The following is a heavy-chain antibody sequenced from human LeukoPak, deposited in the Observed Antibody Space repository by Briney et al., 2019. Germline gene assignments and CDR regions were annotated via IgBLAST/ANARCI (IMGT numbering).Heavy chain of an antibody. D-gene: IGHD2-15*01. CDR1: GGTFSSYA. Sequence: ASVKVSCKASGGTFSSYAISWVRQAPGQGLEWMGWINPNSGGTHYAQKFQGRVTMTRDSSSTTAYMELSRLRSDDTAVYYCAREDVDLDYWGQGTLVTVSS. CDR3: AREDVDLDY. J-gene: IGHJ4*02. CDR2: INPNSGGT. V-gene: IGHV1-2*02.